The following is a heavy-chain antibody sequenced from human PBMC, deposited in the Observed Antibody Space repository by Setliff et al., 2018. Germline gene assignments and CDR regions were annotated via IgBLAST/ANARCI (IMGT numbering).Heavy chain of an antibody. D-gene: IGHD3-3*01. V-gene: IGHV4-31*03. CDR3: ARMSGFLYMDV. CDR2: IYYSGST. Sequence: NLPETLSLTCSLSGASISSDGYYWSWIRQYPGKGLEWIGYIYYSGSTYYNPSLKSRVTISLDTSENQFSLELTSVTAADTAVYYCARMSGFLYMDVWGKGTTVTVSS. CDR1: GASISSDGYY. J-gene: IGHJ6*03.